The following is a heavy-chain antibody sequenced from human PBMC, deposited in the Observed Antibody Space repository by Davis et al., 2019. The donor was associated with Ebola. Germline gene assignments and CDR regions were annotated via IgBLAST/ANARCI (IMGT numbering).Heavy chain of an antibody. CDR1: GYTFSMYG. J-gene: IGHJ4*02. CDR2: SNPYSGNF. Sequence: AASVKVSCKASGYTFSMYGMSWVRQAPGQGLEWMGWSNPYSGNFSYDEKVQDRVTMTTDKSTKVAYMELRSLRIDDTAVYYCVRESWVHWNDLDYWGQGTLVIVSS. D-gene: IGHD1-1*01. V-gene: IGHV1-18*04. CDR3: VRESWVHWNDLDY.